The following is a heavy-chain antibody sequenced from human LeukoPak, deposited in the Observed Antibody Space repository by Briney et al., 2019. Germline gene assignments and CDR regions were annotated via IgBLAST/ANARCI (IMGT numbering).Heavy chain of an antibody. CDR1: GFTFSNYG. V-gene: IGHV3-30*18. CDR3: AKGGGITRPYFDY. D-gene: IGHD3-16*01. Sequence: GGSLRLSCAASGFTFSNYGMHWVRQAPGKGLEWVALLVYDGFYKYYADPVKGRFTISRDDSRNTLYLQLSSLRAEDTAVYYCAKGGGITRPYFDYWGQGTLVTVSS. J-gene: IGHJ4*02. CDR2: LVYDGFYK.